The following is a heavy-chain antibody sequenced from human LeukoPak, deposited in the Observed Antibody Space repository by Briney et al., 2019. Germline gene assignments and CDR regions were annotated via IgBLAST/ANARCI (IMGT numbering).Heavy chain of an antibody. CDR2: INTAGDA. CDR1: GFTLSTYD. J-gene: IGHJ6*02. V-gene: IGHV3-13*01. Sequence: GGSLRLSCAASGFTLSTYDMHWVRQVTGGGLEWVSAINTAGDAYYPSSVKGRFTISRENGENSLYLQMNSLRAGDTAVYYRAREPPYGSGTHEAYAMDVWGQGTTVTVSS. CDR3: AREPPYGSGTHEAYAMDV. D-gene: IGHD3-10*01.